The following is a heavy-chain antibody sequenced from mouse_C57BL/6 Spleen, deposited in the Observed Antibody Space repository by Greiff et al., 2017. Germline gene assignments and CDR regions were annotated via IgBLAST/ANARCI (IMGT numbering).Heavy chain of an antibody. Sequence: VQLKQSGAELVRPGASVKLSCTASGFNIKDYYMHWVKQRPEQGLEWIGRIDPEDGDTEYAPKFQGKATMTADTPSNTAYLQLSSLTSEDTAVYYCTTYDGYYYVWGTGTTVTVSS. J-gene: IGHJ1*03. V-gene: IGHV14-1*01. D-gene: IGHD2-3*01. CDR3: TTYDGYYYV. CDR1: GFNIKDYY. CDR2: IDPEDGDT.